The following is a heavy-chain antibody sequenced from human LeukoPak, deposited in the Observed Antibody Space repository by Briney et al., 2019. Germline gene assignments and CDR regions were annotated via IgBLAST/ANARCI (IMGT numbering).Heavy chain of an antibody. J-gene: IGHJ4*02. D-gene: IGHD6-19*01. Sequence: GGSLRLSCAASGFTVSSNYMSWVRQAPGKGLEWVSVIDSGGSTYYADSVKGRFTISRDNSKNTLYLQMNSLRAEDTAVYYCAREGRRSSGPFDYWGQGTLVTVSS. CDR2: IDSGGST. CDR1: GFTVSSNY. V-gene: IGHV3-53*01. CDR3: AREGRRSSGPFDY.